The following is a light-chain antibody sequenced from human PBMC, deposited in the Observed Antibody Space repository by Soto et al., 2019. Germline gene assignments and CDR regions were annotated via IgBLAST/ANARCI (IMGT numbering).Light chain of an antibody. CDR2: SND. CDR1: SSNIGSTS. CDR3: AAWDESLGGFYV. V-gene: IGLV1-44*01. J-gene: IGLJ1*01. Sequence: QSVLTQPPSASGTPGQRVTISCSGSSSNIGSTSVNWYQQLPGTAPKLLIYSNDQRPSGVPDRFSASKSGTSASLAISGLQSEDEADYHCAAWDESLGGFYVFGSGTKLTVL.